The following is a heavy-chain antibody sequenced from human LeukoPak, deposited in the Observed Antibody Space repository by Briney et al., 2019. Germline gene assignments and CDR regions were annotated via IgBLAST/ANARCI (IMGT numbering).Heavy chain of an antibody. V-gene: IGHV1-3*01. D-gene: IGHD6-13*01. CDR1: GYTLTTYT. CDR3: ARDQLAAAQGDFDY. Sequence: GASVKVSCKASGYTLTTYTMHWLRQAPGQRHEWRGCIYAGNGNVKYSQNFQARVTMTTDTSTSTAYMELRSLRSDDTALYYCARDQLAAAQGDFDYWGQRTLVTVSS. J-gene: IGHJ4*02. CDR2: IYAGNGNV.